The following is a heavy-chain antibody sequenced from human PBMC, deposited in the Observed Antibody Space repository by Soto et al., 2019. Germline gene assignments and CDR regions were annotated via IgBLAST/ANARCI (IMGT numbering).Heavy chain of an antibody. V-gene: IGHV4-39*01. CDR1: GGSISSSSYY. D-gene: IGHD6-19*01. Sequence: PSETLSLTFTVSGGSISSSSYYWGWIRQPPGKGLEWIGSIYYSGSTYYNPSLKSRVTISVDTSKNQFSLKLSSVTAADTAVYYCAGAQWLADYYYYMDVWGKGTTVTVSS. J-gene: IGHJ6*03. CDR3: AGAQWLADYYYYMDV. CDR2: IYYSGST.